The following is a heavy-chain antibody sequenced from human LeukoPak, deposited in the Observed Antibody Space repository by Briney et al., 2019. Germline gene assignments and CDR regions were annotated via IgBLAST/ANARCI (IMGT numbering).Heavy chain of an antibody. CDR3: AREKLLWFGELLA. CDR2: IRYDGSNK. D-gene: IGHD3-10*01. V-gene: IGHV3-30*02. J-gene: IGHJ4*02. Sequence: GGSLRLSCAASGFTFSSYGMHWVRQAPGKGLEWVAFIRYDGSNKYYADSVKGRFTISRDNAKNSLYLQMNSLRAEDTAVYYCAREKLLWFGELLARGQGTLVTVSS. CDR1: GFTFSSYG.